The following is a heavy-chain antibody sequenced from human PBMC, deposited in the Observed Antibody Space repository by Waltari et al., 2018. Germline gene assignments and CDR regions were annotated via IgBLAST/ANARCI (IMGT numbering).Heavy chain of an antibody. V-gene: IGHV3-11*01. CDR1: GFTFGDYY. CDR3: ARPQRGYYGMDV. CDR2: ISSSGATT. Sequence: QVQLAESGGGLVKPGGSLRLSCAGSGFTFGDYYMGWIRQAPGKGREWVSFISSSGATTYYADSVKDRFTISRDNSNNSVSLQMHSLRVEDTALYYCARPQRGYYGMDVWGQGTTVTVAS. J-gene: IGHJ6*02.